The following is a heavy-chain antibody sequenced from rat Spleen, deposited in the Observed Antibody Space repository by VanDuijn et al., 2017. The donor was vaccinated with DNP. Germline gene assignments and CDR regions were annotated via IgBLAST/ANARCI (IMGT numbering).Heavy chain of an antibody. CDR2: ISYDGGMT. CDR1: GFTFSDYY. D-gene: IGHD1-10*01. CDR3: TRHAGNYISGLDA. V-gene: IGHV5-22*01. J-gene: IGHJ4*01. Sequence: EVQLVQSGGGLVQPGKSLKISCAASGFTFSDYYMDWVRQAPTKGLEWVAYISYDGGMTYYRDSVKGRFTISRDNPNSTLSLQLNSLRSEDTAIYYCTRHAGNYISGLDAWGQGTSVTVSS.